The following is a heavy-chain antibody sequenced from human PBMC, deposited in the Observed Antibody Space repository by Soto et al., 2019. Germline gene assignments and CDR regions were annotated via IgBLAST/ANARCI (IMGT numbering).Heavy chain of an antibody. CDR2: ICYSGKT. CDR1: GASISSSSYY. D-gene: IGHD3-3*01. Sequence: SETLSLTCTVSGASISSSSYYWSWIRQPPGKGLEWIGNICYSGKTYYNPSLKGRLTISVDTSKNQFSLKLNSVTATDTATYYCARLGFNYDFLSGYYNVHHYYGIDVWGQGTTVTVSS. J-gene: IGHJ6*02. V-gene: IGHV4-39*01. CDR3: ARLGFNYDFLSGYYNVHHYYGIDV.